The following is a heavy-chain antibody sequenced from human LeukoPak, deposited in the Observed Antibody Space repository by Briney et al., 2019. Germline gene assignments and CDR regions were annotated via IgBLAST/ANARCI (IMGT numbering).Heavy chain of an antibody. CDR2: INHSGST. CDR3: ARSYRDVWSCYWWFDP. Sequence: SETLSLTCAVYGGSFSGYYWSWIRQPPGKGLEWIGEINHSGSTNYNPSLKSRVTISVDTSKNQFSLKLSSVTAADTAVYYCARSYRDVWSCYWWFDPWGQGTLVTVSS. J-gene: IGHJ5*02. D-gene: IGHD3-3*01. CDR1: GGSFSGYY. V-gene: IGHV4-34*01.